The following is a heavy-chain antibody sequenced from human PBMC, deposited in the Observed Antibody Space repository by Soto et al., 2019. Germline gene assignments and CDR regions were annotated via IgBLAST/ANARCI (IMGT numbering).Heavy chain of an antibody. J-gene: IGHJ4*02. CDR3: NRGSEYDFWSGYL. CDR2: IVPMFGTS. Sequence: QERLVQSGAEVMKPGSSVKVSCKVTGGTSTRYAINWVRQAPGQGLEWMGGIVPMFGTSKYEQKFQGRVTITADTSKNIAYMELRSLRSEDTAVYYCNRGSEYDFWSGYLWGQGTLVSVSS. V-gene: IGHV1-69*06. CDR1: GGTSTRYA. D-gene: IGHD3-3*01.